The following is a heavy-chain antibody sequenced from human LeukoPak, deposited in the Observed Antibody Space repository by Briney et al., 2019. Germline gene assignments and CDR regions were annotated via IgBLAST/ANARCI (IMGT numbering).Heavy chain of an antibody. V-gene: IGHV1-18*01. J-gene: IGHJ4*02. D-gene: IGHD2-15*01. CDR3: ARDAYCSGGSCYSGPLDY. Sequence: AASVKVSCKASGYTFTSYGISWVRQAPGQGLEWRGWISTYNGNTNYAPKLHGRVTMTTDTSTSTAYMELRSLRSDDTAVYYCARDAYCSGGSCYSGPLDYWGQGTLVTVSS. CDR1: GYTFTSYG. CDR2: ISTYNGNT.